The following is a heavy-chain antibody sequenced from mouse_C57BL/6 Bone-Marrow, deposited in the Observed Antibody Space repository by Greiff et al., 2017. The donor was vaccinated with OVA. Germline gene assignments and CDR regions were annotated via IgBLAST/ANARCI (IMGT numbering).Heavy chain of an antibody. CDR3: ARSDGSSYVGYYFDD. CDR2: ISYSGST. CDR1: GYSIPSDY. J-gene: IGHJ2*01. Sequence: EVHLVESGPGLAKPSQTLSLTCSVTGYSIPSDYWNWIRKFPGNKLEYMGYISYSGSTYYNPSLKSRISITRDTSKNQYYLQLNSVTTEDTATYYCARSDGSSYVGYYFDDWGKGTTLTVSS. D-gene: IGHD1-1*01. V-gene: IGHV3-8*01.